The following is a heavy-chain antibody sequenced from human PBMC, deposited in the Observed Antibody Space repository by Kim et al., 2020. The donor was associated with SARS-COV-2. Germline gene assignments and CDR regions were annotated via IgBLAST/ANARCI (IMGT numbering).Heavy chain of an antibody. D-gene: IGHD3-10*01. CDR1: GFTFGTYA. V-gene: IGHV3-23*01. Sequence: GGSLRLSCAASGFTFGTYAMSWVRQAPGKGLEWVSTISCSGGTTTYADSLKGRFTISRDNSKNTLYLQMNSLRAEDTAMYYCAMVPTLVRGCDYWGQGTLFTDSP. CDR3: AMVPTLVRGCDY. J-gene: IGHJ4*02. CDR2: ISCSGGTT.